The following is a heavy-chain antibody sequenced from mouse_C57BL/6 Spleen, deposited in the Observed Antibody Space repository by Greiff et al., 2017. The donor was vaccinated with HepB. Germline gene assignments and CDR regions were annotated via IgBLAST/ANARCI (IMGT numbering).Heavy chain of an antibody. J-gene: IGHJ1*03. CDR2: IYPGDGDT. D-gene: IGHD1-1*02. Sequence: VQLQQSGPELVKPGASVKISCKASGYAFSSSWMNWVKQRPGKGLEWIGRIYPGDGDTNYNGKFKGKATLTADKSSSTAYMQLSSLTSEDSAVYCCARYGDFDVWGTGTTVTVSS. V-gene: IGHV1-82*01. CDR1: GYAFSSSW. CDR3: ARYGDFDV.